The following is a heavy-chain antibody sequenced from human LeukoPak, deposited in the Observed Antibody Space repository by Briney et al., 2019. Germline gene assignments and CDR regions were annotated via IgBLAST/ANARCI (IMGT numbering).Heavy chain of an antibody. CDR1: GGSISSYY. V-gene: IGHV4-59*08. CDR2: IYYSGST. CDR3: ARQLGYCSSTSCYMWFDP. D-gene: IGHD2-2*02. Sequence: SETLSLTCTVSGGSISSYYWSWIRQPPGKGLEWIGYIYYSGSTDYNPSLKSRVTISVDTSKNQFSLKLSSVTAADAAVYYYARQLGYCSSTSCYMWFDPWGQGTLVTVSS. J-gene: IGHJ5*02.